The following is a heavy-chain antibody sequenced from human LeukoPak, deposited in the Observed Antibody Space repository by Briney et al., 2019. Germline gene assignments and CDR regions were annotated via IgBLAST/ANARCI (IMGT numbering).Heavy chain of an antibody. J-gene: IGHJ4*02. CDR3: ARDRGGDFWSGYYTGHFDY. V-gene: IGHV3-11*04. Sequence: SGGSLRLSCAASGFTFSDYYMSWIRQAPGKGLEWVSYISSSGSTIYYADSVKGRFTISRDNAKNSLYLQMNSLRAEDTAVYYCARDRGGDFWSGYYTGHFDYWGQGTLVTVSS. CDR2: ISSSGSTI. CDR1: GFTFSDYY. D-gene: IGHD3-3*01.